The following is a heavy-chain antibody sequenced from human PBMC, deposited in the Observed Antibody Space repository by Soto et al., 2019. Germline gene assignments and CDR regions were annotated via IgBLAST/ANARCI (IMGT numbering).Heavy chain of an antibody. Sequence: PGGSLRLSCAGSGFTFSDYAMTWVRQAPGKGLEWLSYIDFDSSPIRYADSVMGRFAVSRDNAKDSLYLQMNSLRPEDTAIYYCVRGLRRSWSFLWGPGTLVTVSS. CDR1: GFTFSDYA. J-gene: IGHJ4*02. CDR2: IDFDSSPI. V-gene: IGHV3-48*01. CDR3: VRGLRRSWSFL. D-gene: IGHD5-12*01.